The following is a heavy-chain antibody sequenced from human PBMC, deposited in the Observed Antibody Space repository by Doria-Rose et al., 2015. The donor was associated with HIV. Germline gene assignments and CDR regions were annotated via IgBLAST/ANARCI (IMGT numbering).Heavy chain of an antibody. J-gene: IGHJ4*02. D-gene: IGHD6-13*01. V-gene: IGHV2-26*01. Sequence: QVTLKESGPVLVKPTETLTLTCTVSEVSLSSPGMGVSWIRQPPGKALEWLANIFSDDERSYKTSLKSRLTIARGTSKRHVVLTMTDMDPEDTATYYCARIKSSRWYHKYYFDFWGQGTLVIVSA. CDR2: IFSDDER. CDR3: ARIKSSRWYHKYYFDF. CDR1: EVSLSSPGMG.